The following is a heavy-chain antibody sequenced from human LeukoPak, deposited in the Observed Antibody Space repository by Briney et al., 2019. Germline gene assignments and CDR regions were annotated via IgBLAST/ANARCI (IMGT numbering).Heavy chain of an antibody. CDR2: IRYDGNNK. D-gene: IGHD3-22*01. CDR1: GFTFSSYG. Sequence: GGSLRLSCAASGFTFSSYGMHWVRQAPGKGLEWVTFIRYDGNNKYYADSVKGRFTISRDNSKNTLYLQMNNLRAEDTAVYFCARVREPGGGDYYDSSGYFAFDIWGQGTMVTVSS. CDR3: ARVREPGGGDYYDSSGYFAFDI. J-gene: IGHJ3*02. V-gene: IGHV3-30*02.